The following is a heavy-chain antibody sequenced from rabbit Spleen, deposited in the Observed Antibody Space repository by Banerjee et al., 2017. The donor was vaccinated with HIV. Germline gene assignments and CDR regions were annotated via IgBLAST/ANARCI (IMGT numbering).Heavy chain of an antibody. CDR2: IDTGSSGST. J-gene: IGHJ4*01. Sequence: QSLEESGGDLVKPGASLTLTCTASGFPFSSSYYMCWVRQAPGKGLEWIGCIDTGSSGSTYYASWAKGRFTITRSTSLNTVTLQLNSLTAADTATYFCARGSGDVYWGNKLWGPGTLVTVS. V-gene: IGHV1S40*01. CDR3: ARGSGDVYWGNKL. CDR1: GFPFSSSYY. D-gene: IGHD2-1*01.